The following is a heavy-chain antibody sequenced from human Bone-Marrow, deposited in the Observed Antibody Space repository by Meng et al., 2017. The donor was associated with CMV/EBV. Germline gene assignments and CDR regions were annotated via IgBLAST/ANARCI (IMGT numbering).Heavy chain of an antibody. CDR1: SGSISIYY. Sequence: SETLSLTCTVSSGSISIYYWSWIRQPPGKGLEWIGSIYYSGSTYYNPSLKSRVTISVDTSKNQFSLKLSSVTAADTAAYCCARDRRLQRTTGGGMDVWGQGTTVAVSS. CDR3: ARDRRLQRTTGGGMDV. CDR2: IYYSGST. V-gene: IGHV4-59*12. D-gene: IGHD1-14*01. J-gene: IGHJ6*02.